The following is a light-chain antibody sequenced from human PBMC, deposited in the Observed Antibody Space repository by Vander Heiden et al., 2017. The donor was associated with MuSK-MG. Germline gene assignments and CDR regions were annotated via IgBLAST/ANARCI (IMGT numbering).Light chain of an antibody. CDR2: WAS. CDR3: QEYSSTPLT. Sequence: ILMTHSPDSLAVSLGERATINCKSSQSVLYSSNNKNYLAWYQQKPGQPPKLLIYWASTRESGVPDRFSGSGSGTDFTLTISSRQAEDVAVYYCQEYSSTPLTFGGGTKVEIK. CDR1: QSVLYSSNNKNY. V-gene: IGKV4-1*01. J-gene: IGKJ4*01.